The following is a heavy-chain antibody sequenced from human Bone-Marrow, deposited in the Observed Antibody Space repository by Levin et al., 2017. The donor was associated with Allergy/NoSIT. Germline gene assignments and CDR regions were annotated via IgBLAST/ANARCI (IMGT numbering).Heavy chain of an antibody. CDR3: ARFNPIGAMWPNVLGG. D-gene: IGHD1-26*01. Sequence: SVKVSCKASGGTLSRYGISWVRQAPGQGLEWMGRIIPISGITTHAQKFQGRVTITADKSTGTAYMELSSLRSEDTALYYCARFNPIGAMWPNVLGGWGLGTLVTISS. CDR2: IIPISGIT. V-gene: IGHV1-69*04. CDR1: GGTLSRYG. J-gene: IGHJ4*02.